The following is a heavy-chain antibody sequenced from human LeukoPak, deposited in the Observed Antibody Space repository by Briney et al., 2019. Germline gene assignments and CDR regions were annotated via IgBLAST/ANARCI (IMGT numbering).Heavy chain of an antibody. CDR1: GCTFTGHY. CDR3: TSLTFPDSSSYYDD. J-gene: IGHJ4*02. V-gene: IGHV1-2*02. Sequence: ASVTVSCKASGCTFTGHYMHWVRQAPGQGLEWMGWINPNSGGTHYAQKFQGRVTMTRDTSITTAYMELSRLRSDDTAVYYCTSLTFPDSSSYYDDWGQGTLVTVSS. CDR2: INPNSGGT. D-gene: IGHD3-22*01.